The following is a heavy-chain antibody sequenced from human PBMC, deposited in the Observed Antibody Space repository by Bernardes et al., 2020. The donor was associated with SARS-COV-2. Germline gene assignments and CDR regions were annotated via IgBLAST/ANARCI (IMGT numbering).Heavy chain of an antibody. CDR1: GYTFTDYY. J-gene: IGHJ4*02. CDR3: ARVGSGTYPPDVDY. D-gene: IGHD3-3*01. Sequence: ASVPVSCKASGYTFTDYYMSWVRPAPGQGREWMGWINHNRCGTNYAQKFQGRVTMTCDTSISTAYMDLSRLRSDDTAVYYCARVGSGTYPPDVDYWGQGTLVTVSS. CDR2: INHNRCGT. V-gene: IGHV1-2*02.